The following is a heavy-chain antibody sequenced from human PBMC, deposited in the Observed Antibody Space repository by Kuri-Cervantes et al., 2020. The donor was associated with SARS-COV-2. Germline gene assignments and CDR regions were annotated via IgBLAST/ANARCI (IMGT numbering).Heavy chain of an antibody. V-gene: IGHV5-51*01. CDR2: IYPGDSDT. Sequence: GGSLRLSCKGSGYSFTSYWIGWVRQMPGKGLEWMGIIYPGDSDTRYSPSFQGQITISADKSISTAYLQWSSPKASDTAMYYCARHYDSSGYWDYWGQGTLVTVSS. CDR1: GYSFTSYW. J-gene: IGHJ4*02. D-gene: IGHD3-22*01. CDR3: ARHYDSSGYWDY.